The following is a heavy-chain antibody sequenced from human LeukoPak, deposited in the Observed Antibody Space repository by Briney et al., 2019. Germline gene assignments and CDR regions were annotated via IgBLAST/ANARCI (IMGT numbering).Heavy chain of an antibody. CDR3: ARQYYYGSGSYYNADYYYYMDV. D-gene: IGHD3-10*01. J-gene: IGHJ6*03. V-gene: IGHV1-69*13. Sequence: SVKVSCKASGGTFSSYAISWVRQAPGQGLEWMGGIIPIFGTANYAQKFQGRVTITADESTSTAYMELSSLRSEDTAVYYCARQYYYGSGSYYNADYYYYMDVWGKGTTVTISS. CDR2: IIPIFGTA. CDR1: GGTFSSYA.